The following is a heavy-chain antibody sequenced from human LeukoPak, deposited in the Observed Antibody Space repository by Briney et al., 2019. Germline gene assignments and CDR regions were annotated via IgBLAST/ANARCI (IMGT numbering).Heavy chain of an antibody. Sequence: PGGSLRLSCAASGFTFISYWMSWVRQAPGKGLEWVANIKQDGSEKYYVDSVKGRFTISRDNAKNSLYLQMNSLRAEDTAVYYCARRYFDLWGRGTLVTVSS. CDR1: GFTFISYW. J-gene: IGHJ2*01. CDR3: ARRYFDL. CDR2: IKQDGSEK. V-gene: IGHV3-7*03.